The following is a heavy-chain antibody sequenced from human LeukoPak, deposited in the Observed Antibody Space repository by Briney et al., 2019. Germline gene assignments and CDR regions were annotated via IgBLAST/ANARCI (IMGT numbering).Heavy chain of an antibody. Sequence: SETLSLTCTVSGGSISSGGYYWSWIRQHPGKGLEWIGYIYYSGSTYYNPPLKSRVTISVDTSKNQFSLKLSSVTAADTAVYYCARGVTYSRDFDYWGQGTLVTVSS. CDR2: IYYSGST. CDR3: ARGVTYSRDFDY. J-gene: IGHJ4*02. CDR1: GGSISSGGYY. V-gene: IGHV4-31*03. D-gene: IGHD6-13*01.